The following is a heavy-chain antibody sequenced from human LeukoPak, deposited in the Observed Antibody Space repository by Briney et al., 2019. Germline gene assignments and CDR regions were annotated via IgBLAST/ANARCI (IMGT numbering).Heavy chain of an antibody. CDR2: IYYSGST. CDR1: GGSISSYY. V-gene: IGHV4-59*01. D-gene: IGHD4-17*01. Sequence: PSETLSLTCTVSGGSISSYYWSWIRQPPGKGLEWIGYIYYSGSTNYNPSLKSRVTISVDTSKNQFSLKLSSVTAADTAVYYCARDYNDYGDNGEDAFDIWGQGTMVTVSS. CDR3: ARDYNDYGDNGEDAFDI. J-gene: IGHJ3*02.